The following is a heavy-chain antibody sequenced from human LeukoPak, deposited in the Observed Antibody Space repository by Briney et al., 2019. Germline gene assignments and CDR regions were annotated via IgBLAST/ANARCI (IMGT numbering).Heavy chain of an antibody. CDR1: GFTLSSYA. CDR2: ISGSGGST. D-gene: IGHD2-8*02. CDR3: AKDVNYWYNY. Sequence: GGSLRLSCAASGFTLSSYAMSWVRQAPGKGLEWVSAISGSGGSTYYADSVEGRFTISRDNSKNTLYLQMNSLRAEDTAVYYCAKDVNYWYNYWGQGTLVTVSS. J-gene: IGHJ4*02. V-gene: IGHV3-23*01.